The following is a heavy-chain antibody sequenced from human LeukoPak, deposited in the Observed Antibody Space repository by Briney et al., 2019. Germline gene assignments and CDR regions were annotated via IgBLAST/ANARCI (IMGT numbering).Heavy chain of an antibody. Sequence: GGSLRLSCAASVFTFSSYAMSWVRQAPGKGLEWVSAISGSGGSTYYADSVKGRFTISRDNSKNTLYLQMNSLRAEDTAVYYCAKPVVPAAILAPYNWFDPWGQGTLVTVSS. CDR3: AKPVVPAAILAPYNWFDP. CDR1: VFTFSSYA. V-gene: IGHV3-23*01. D-gene: IGHD2-2*02. CDR2: ISGSGGST. J-gene: IGHJ5*02.